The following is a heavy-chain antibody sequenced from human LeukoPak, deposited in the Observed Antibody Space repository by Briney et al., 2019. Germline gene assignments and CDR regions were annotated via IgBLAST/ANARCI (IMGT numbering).Heavy chain of an antibody. D-gene: IGHD3-10*01. CDR3: ARGGSILRGVRSWFDS. J-gene: IGHJ5*01. CDR1: GFTFRSFA. Sequence: PGGSLRLSCEASGFTFRSFAMNWVRQAPGKGLESVALISYDGNIEYYADSVKGRFTISRDNSNNTLFLQMSSLRAEDTAVYYCARGGSILRGVRSWFDSWGQGTLVIVSS. V-gene: IGHV3-30*04. CDR2: ISYDGNIE.